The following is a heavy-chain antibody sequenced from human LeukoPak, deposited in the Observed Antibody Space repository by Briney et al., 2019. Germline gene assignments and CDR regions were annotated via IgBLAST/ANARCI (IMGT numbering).Heavy chain of an antibody. D-gene: IGHD3-3*01. V-gene: IGHV1-69*13. CDR2: IIPIFGTA. Sequence: ASVTVSCKASGGSFSSYAISWVRQAPGQGLEWMGGIIPIFGTANYAQKFQGRVTITADESTSTAYMELSSLRSEDTAVYYCARGVSYDFWSGYSRPYYYYGMDVWGQGTTVTVSS. CDR1: GGSFSSYA. CDR3: ARGVSYDFWSGYSRPYYYYGMDV. J-gene: IGHJ6*02.